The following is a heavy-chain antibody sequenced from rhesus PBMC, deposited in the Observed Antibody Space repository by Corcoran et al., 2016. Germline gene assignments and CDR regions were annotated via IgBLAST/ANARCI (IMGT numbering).Heavy chain of an antibody. D-gene: IGHD2-39*01. V-gene: IGHV4-173*01. J-gene: IGHJ5-2*01. CDR2: ISGSGGGA. CDR3: ATLVGVPGSLDV. CDR1: GGSVSSNY. Sequence: QVQLQESGPGLVKPSETLSLTCAVSGGSVSSNYWSWIRQSPGKGLEWIGRISGSGGGAEYTPSLKSRVTLSTETSKNQFSLRLTSVTAADTALYFCATLVGVPGSLDVWGQGVLVTVSS.